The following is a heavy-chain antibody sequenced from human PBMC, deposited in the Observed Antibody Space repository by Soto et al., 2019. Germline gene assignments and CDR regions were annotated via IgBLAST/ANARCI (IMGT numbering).Heavy chain of an antibody. D-gene: IGHD1-1*01. Sequence: QVQLQQWGAGLLKPSETLSLTCAVSGGFVSSGSYYWSWIRQPPGKGLEWIGEMSQSGGTLFNPSRKSRVTISVDTSKNQFCLKMSSGTAADTALYYCARVERGTATTVVDAFDIWGPGTMVTVSS. V-gene: IGHV4-34*01. CDR1: GGFVSSGSYY. J-gene: IGHJ3*02. CDR2: MSQSGGT. CDR3: ARVERGTATTVVDAFDI.